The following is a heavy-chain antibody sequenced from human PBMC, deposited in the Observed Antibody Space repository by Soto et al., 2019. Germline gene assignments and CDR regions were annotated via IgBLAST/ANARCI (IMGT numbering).Heavy chain of an antibody. Sequence: PGESLKISCKGSGYSFISYWIAWVRQMPGKGLEWMGIIYPGDSDVRYSPSFQGQVTISADNSISTAYVQWSSLKASDTALYYCATLGYCSDGTCPDYWGQGTLVTVSS. J-gene: IGHJ4*02. CDR1: GYSFISYW. CDR2: IYPGDSDV. V-gene: IGHV5-51*01. D-gene: IGHD2-15*01. CDR3: ATLGYCSDGTCPDY.